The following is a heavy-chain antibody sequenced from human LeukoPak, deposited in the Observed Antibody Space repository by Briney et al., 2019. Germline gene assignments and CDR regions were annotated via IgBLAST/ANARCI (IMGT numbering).Heavy chain of an antibody. Sequence: PSETLSLTCAVSGGSSSGFYWSWIRQPPGKGLEWIGYVYNSEYTSYNPSLKSRVSISFDTSKSQFSLTLTSVTAADAAVYFCARNWGSGGSYIFDYWGQGTLVTVSS. CDR2: VYNSEYT. CDR3: ARNWGSGGSYIFDY. J-gene: IGHJ4*02. D-gene: IGHD6-19*01. V-gene: IGHV4-59*08. CDR1: GGSSSGFY.